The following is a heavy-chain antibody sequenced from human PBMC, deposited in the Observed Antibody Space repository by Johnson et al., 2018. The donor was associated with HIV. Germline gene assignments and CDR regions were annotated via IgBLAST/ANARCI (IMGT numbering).Heavy chain of an antibody. J-gene: IGHJ3*02. V-gene: IGHV3-30*19. D-gene: IGHD4-17*01. CDR3: ARARMTTVTNDAFDI. CDR2: IWYDGSNK. CDR1: GFTFSSYG. Sequence: QVQLVESGGGVVQPGRSLRLSCAASGFTFSSYGMHWVRQAPGKGLEWVAHIWYDGSNKYYADSVKGRFTISRDNSKNTLYLQMNSLRAEDTAVYYCARARMTTVTNDAFDIWGQGTMVTVSS.